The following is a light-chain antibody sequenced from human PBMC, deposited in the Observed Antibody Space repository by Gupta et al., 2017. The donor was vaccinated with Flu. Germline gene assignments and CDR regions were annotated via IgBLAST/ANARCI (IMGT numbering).Light chain of an antibody. Sequence: TCSQSAAMGDTVTITGRAKWRVADYVDWIQQKPGETPTCLIHGSSTVESGAPSRFSGSGSGSQFTLTIRGLQPEDFASYSCEQENNSPPTFGQGTRM. V-gene: IGKV1-16*01. CDR2: GSS. CDR3: EQENNSPPT. J-gene: IGKJ2*01. CDR1: WRVADY.